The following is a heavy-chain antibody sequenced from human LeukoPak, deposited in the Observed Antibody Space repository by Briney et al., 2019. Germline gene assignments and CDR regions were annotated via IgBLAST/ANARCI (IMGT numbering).Heavy chain of an antibody. CDR3: ARPGLAYCGADCYSTEGYYFDY. D-gene: IGHD2-21*01. CDR2: INHGGST. CDR1: GENFSIYF. V-gene: IGHV4-34*01. J-gene: IGHJ4*02. Sequence: SETLSLTCAVYGENFSIYFYSWIRQPPGKGLEWIGEINHGGSTSYNPSLKSRVTISVDTSKNQFSLRLSSVTAADTAMYYCARPGLAYCGADCYSTEGYYFDYWSQGALVTVSS.